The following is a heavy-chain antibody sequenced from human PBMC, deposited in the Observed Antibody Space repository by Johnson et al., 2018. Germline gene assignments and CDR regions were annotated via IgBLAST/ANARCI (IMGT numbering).Heavy chain of an antibody. D-gene: IGHD3-10*01. CDR1: GVSIGTYY. CDR2: VYYTGNT. CDR3: ARGRYGELSPVGY. Sequence: QLQESGPGLVKPSETLLLTCTVSGVSIGTYYWSWIRQSPERGLEWIGYVYYTGNTKYNPSLKSRVTISVDTSRDQFSLRLTSVTAAGTAVYYCARGRYGELSPVGYLGQGTLVTVSS. V-gene: IGHV4-59*01. J-gene: IGHJ4*02.